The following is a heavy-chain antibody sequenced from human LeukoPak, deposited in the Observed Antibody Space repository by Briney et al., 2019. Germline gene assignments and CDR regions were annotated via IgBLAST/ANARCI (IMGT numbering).Heavy chain of an antibody. D-gene: IGHD5-18*01. CDR2: ISSNGGST. J-gene: IGHJ3*02. Sequence: GGSLRLSCSASGFTFSSYAMHWVRQAPGKGLEYVSAISSNGGSTYYADSVKGGFTISRDNSKNTLYLQMSSLRAEDTAVYYCVKGGTAMVYDAFDIWGQGTMVTVSS. CDR3: VKGGTAMVYDAFDI. V-gene: IGHV3-64D*06. CDR1: GFTFSSYA.